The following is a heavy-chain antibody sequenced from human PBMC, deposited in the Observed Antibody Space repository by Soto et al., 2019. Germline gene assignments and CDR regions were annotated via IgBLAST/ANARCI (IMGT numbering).Heavy chain of an antibody. V-gene: IGHV3-23*01. D-gene: IGHD2-2*02. Sequence: EVRLLESGGKLVQPGGSLTLSCAASGFTFSSYALSWVRQAPGKGLEWVSGISGDEGSTYNAESVKGRFTISRDNSKNTLYLHMNSLRAEDTALYYWAKTAGGYTTESAFDLWGQGTMVTVSS. CDR2: ISGDEGST. CDR3: AKTAGGYTTESAFDL. CDR1: GFTFSSYA. J-gene: IGHJ3*01.